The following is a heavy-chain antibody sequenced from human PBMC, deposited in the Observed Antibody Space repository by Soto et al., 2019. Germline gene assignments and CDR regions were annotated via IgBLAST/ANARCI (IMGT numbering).Heavy chain of an antibody. J-gene: IGHJ3*02. CDR3: AKKGAGNDAFDI. CDR1: GGSISSYY. Sequence: PSETLSLTCTVSGGSISSYYWSWIRQPPGKGLEWIGYIYYSGSTNYNPSLKSRVTISVDTSKNQFSLKLSSVTAADTAVYYCAKKGAGNDAFDIWGQGTMVTVSS. D-gene: IGHD6-13*01. CDR2: IYYSGST. V-gene: IGHV4-59*01.